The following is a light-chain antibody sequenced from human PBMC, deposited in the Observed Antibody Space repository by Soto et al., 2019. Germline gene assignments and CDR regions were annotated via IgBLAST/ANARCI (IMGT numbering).Light chain of an antibody. CDR3: QQYGGSPWT. V-gene: IGKV3-20*01. J-gene: IGKJ1*01. Sequence: EIVLTQSPGTLSLSPGERVTLSCRASQSVSSSCLAWYQQKPGQAPRLLIYGASSRATGIPDRFSGSGSGTDFTLTIRRLEPEDFAVYYCQQYGGSPWTFGQGTKVEIK. CDR1: QSVSSSC. CDR2: GAS.